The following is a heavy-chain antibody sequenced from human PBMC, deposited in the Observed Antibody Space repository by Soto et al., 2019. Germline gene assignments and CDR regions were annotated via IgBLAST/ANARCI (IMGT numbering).Heavy chain of an antibody. CDR3: AKDQGRSLITGYFQH. V-gene: IGHV3-23*01. J-gene: IGHJ1*01. CDR1: GFTFSSYA. CDR2: ISGSGGST. Sequence: EVQLLESGGGLVQPGGSLRLSCAASGFTFSSYAMSWFRQAPGKGLEWVSAISGSGGSTYYADSVKGRFTISRDNSKNTLYLQMNSLRAEDTAVYYCAKDQGRSLITGYFQHWGQGTLVTVSS. D-gene: IGHD1-20*01.